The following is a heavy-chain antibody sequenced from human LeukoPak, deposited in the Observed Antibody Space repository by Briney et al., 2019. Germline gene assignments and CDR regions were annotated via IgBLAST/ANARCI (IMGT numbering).Heavy chain of an antibody. D-gene: IGHD2-2*01. CDR1: GFTFSSYG. V-gene: IGHV3-33*08. CDR3: ARRYCSSSSCYSYYYYYMDV. CDR2: IRYDGSNK. J-gene: IGHJ6*03. Sequence: PGRSLRLSCAASGFTFSSYGMHWVRQAPGKGLEWVAFIRYDGSNKYYADSVKGRFTISRDNSKNTLYLQMNSLRAEDTAVYYCARRYCSSSSCYSYYYYYMDVWGKGTTVTVSS.